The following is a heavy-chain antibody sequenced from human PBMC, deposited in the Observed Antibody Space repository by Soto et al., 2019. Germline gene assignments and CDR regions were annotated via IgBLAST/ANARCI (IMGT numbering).Heavy chain of an antibody. CDR3: ARESCSGSYSPNYFDY. J-gene: IGHJ4*02. CDR1: GGTFSSYA. CDR2: IIPIFGTA. Sequence: QVQLVQSGAEVKKPGSSVKVSCETSGGTFSSYAISWVRQAPGQGLEWMGGIIPIFGTANYAQKFQGRVTITADESTSTAYMELSRLRSEDTAVYYCARESCSGSYSPNYFDYWGQGTLVTVSS. D-gene: IGHD3-10*02. V-gene: IGHV1-69*01.